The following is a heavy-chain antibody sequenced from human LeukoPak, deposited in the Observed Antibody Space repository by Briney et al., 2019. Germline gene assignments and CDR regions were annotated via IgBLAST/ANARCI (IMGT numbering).Heavy chain of an antibody. Sequence: GASVKVSCKASGYTFIDYYIHWVRQAPGQGLEWMGCIDPHSGGTKYAQKLQGRVTMTRDKSISTAYMELTRLRSDDTAMFYCAREYYDSSGTKYAFDIWGQGTMVTVSS. CDR2: IDPHSGGT. CDR3: AREYYDSSGTKYAFDI. V-gene: IGHV1-2*02. CDR1: GYTFIDYY. D-gene: IGHD3-22*01. J-gene: IGHJ3*02.